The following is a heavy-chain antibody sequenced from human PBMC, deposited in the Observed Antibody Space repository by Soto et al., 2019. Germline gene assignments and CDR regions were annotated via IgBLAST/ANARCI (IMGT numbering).Heavy chain of an antibody. V-gene: IGHV3-23*01. D-gene: IGHD6-13*01. Sequence: EVQLLESGGGLVQPGGSLRLSCAASGFTFSSYAMSWVRQAPGKGLEWVSAISGSGGSTYYADSVKGRLTISRDNSKNTLYLQMNSLRAEDTAVYYCAEAVIAAAGTRRDYWGQGTLVTVSS. CDR2: ISGSGGST. CDR3: AEAVIAAAGTRRDY. J-gene: IGHJ4*02. CDR1: GFTFSSYA.